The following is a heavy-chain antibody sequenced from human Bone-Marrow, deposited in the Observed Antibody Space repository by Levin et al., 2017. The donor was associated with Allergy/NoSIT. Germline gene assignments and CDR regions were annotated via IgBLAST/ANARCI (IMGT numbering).Heavy chain of an antibody. V-gene: IGHV4-34*01. J-gene: IGHJ4*02. D-gene: IGHD5-18*01. CDR1: GGSFSGYY. CDR2: INHSGST. CDR3: ARLRGYSYGTLDY. Sequence: SETLSLTCAVYGGSFSGYYWSWIRQPPGKGLEWIGEINHSGSTNYNPSLKSRVTISVDTSKNQFSLKLSSVTAADTAVYYCARLRGYSYGTLDYWGQGTLVTVSS.